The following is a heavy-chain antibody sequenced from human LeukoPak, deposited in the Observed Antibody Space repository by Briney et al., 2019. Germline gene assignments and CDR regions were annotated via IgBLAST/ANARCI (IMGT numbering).Heavy chain of an antibody. D-gene: IGHD3-22*01. J-gene: IGHJ4*02. CDR1: GFTFSSYW. Sequence: GGSLRLSCAASGFTFSSYWMSWVRQAPGKGLEWVSYISSSGSTIYYADSVKGRFTISRDNAKNSLYPQMNSLRAEDTAVYYCARLRGVGYYVFDYWGQGTLVTVSS. CDR3: ARLRGVGYYVFDY. V-gene: IGHV3-48*04. CDR2: ISSSGSTI.